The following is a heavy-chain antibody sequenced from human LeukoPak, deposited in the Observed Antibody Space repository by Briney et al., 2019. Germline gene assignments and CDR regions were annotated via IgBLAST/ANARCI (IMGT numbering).Heavy chain of an antibody. CDR1: GGSISNYF. D-gene: IGHD3-10*01. CDR3: ARENTMVRGAFDAFDI. CDR2: IYYTGST. V-gene: IGHV4-59*12. Sequence: PSETLSLTCTVSGGSISNYFWSWIRQPPGKGLEWIGYIYYTGSTNFNPSLKSRVTISVDTSRNQFSLKLSSVIAADTAVYYCARENTMVRGAFDAFDIWGQGTMVTVSS. J-gene: IGHJ3*02.